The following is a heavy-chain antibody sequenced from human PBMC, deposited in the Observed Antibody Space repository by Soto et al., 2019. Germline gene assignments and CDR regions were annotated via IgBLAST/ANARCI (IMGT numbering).Heavy chain of an antibody. D-gene: IGHD6-13*01. CDR1: GGSINSGGYY. CDR3: AGGYRQARYSRHRVFDH. J-gene: IGHJ4*02. CDR2: MYYSGST. Sequence: QVQLRESGPGLVKPSQTLSLTCTVSGGSINSGGYYWNWIRQHPGKGLEWIGYMYYSGSTYYNPFLRGSINISGDTAGNPFPPKVRSVNAAEPAVYFCAGGYRQARYSRHRVFDHWGQGTLVNVSS. V-gene: IGHV4-31*01.